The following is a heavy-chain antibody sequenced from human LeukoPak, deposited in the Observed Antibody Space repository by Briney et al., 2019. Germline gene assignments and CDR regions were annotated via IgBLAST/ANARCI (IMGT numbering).Heavy chain of an antibody. D-gene: IGHD4-17*01. V-gene: IGHV3-48*04. CDR3: ARATVTIYWYFDL. CDR2: ISSSGSTI. J-gene: IGHJ2*01. CDR1: GFTFSSYW. Sequence: GGSLRLSCAASGFTFSSYWMSWVRQAPGKGLEWVSYISSSGSTIYYADSVKGRFTISRDNAKNSLYLQMNSLRAEDTAVYYCARATVTIYWYFDLWGRGTLVTVSS.